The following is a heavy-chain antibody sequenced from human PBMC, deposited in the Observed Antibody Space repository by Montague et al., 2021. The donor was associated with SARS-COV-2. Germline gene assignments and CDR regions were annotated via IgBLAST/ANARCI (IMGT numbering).Heavy chain of an antibody. V-gene: IGHV4-31*11. J-gene: IGHJ2*01. CDR3: ARNRGWGSRGAGYIDL. D-gene: IGHD7-27*01. CDR1: DVSLSTSTW. CDR2: IYYTGST. Sequence: TLSLTCVVSDVSLSTSTWWSWVRQHPGKGLEWIAYIYYTGSTYYNPSLQSRLRTSLDTSKSQFSLTLASVTAADTAIYYCARNRGWGSRGAGYIDLWGRGTLVTVSS.